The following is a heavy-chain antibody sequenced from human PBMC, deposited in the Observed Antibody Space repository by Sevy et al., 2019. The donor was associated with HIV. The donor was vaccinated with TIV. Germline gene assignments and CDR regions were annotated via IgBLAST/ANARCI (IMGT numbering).Heavy chain of an antibody. Sequence: GGSLRLSCTASGFTFSSYDMNWVRQAPGKGLEWVLKISSSGSSMYYADSVKGRFTMSRDNAKNSLNLQMNSLRAEDTAVYYCTRNGGAFDNGFDPWGQGTLVTVSS. CDR3: TRNGGAFDNGFDP. CDR2: ISSSGSSM. D-gene: IGHD2-8*01. CDR1: GFTFSSYD. J-gene: IGHJ5*02. V-gene: IGHV3-48*03.